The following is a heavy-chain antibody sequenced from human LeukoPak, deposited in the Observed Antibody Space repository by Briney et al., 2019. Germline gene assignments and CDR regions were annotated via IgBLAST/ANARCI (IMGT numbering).Heavy chain of an antibody. CDR1: GFTLSSFS. V-gene: IGHV3-64*02. J-gene: IGHJ4*02. D-gene: IGHD6-13*01. Sequence: GGSLRLSCAASGFTLSSFSIHWVRQSPGRGLEYVSAINYKGGTTYYADSVKGRFTISRDNSKNTLYLQMNSLRAEDTAVYYCANEAAAGIFDYWGQGTLVTVSS. CDR3: ANEAAAGIFDY. CDR2: INYKGGTT.